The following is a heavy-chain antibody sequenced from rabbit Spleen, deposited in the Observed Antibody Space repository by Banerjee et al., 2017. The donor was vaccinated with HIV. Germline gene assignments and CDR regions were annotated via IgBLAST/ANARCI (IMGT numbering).Heavy chain of an antibody. Sequence: QEQLVESGGGLVKPGASLTLTCIASGVSFSGSSYMCWVRQAPGKGLEWIACIDSGSSGFTYFASWAKGRFTISKTSSTTVTLQMTSLTGADTATYFCASGGDFDTGYAYNLWAQGPWSPS. CDR1: GVSFSGSSY. CDR3: ASGGDFDTGYAYNL. V-gene: IGHV1S45*01. D-gene: IGHD2-1*01. CDR2: IDSGSSGFT. J-gene: IGHJ4*01.